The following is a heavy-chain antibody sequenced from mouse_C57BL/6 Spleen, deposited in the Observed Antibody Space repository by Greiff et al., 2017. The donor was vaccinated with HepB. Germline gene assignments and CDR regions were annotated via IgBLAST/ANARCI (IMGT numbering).Heavy chain of an antibody. CDR1: GYTFTSYW. CDR3: ARNGYGGFDY. CDR2: IDPSDSYT. D-gene: IGHD2-2*01. Sequence: VQLQESGAELVKPGASVKLSCKASGYTFTSYWMQWVKQRPGQGLEWIGEIDPSDSYTNYNQKFKGKATLTVDTSSSTAYMQLSSLTSEDSAVYYCARNGYGGFDYWGQGTTLTVSS. V-gene: IGHV1-50*01. J-gene: IGHJ2*01.